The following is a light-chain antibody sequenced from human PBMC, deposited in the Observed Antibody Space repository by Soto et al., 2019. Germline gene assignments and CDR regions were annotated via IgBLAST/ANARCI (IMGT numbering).Light chain of an antibody. CDR3: CSYAGTYSPV. CDR2: DVS. Sequence: QSALTQPPSVSGSPGQSVTISCTGTSSDVRAYNFVSWYQQYPGKAPKLIIFDVSARPSGVPDRFSGSKSGNTASLTISGLQADDEADYYCCSYAGTYSPVLGGGTKLTVL. J-gene: IGLJ2*01. V-gene: IGLV2-11*01. CDR1: SSDVRAYNF.